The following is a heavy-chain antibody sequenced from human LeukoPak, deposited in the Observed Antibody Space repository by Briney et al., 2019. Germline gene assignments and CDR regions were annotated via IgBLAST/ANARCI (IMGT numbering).Heavy chain of an antibody. D-gene: IGHD6-13*01. CDR2: ISSSGSYI. CDR3: ARVDYSSMKPYFFYYMGV. V-gene: IGHV3-21*06. J-gene: IGHJ6*03. CDR1: RFTFSSYS. Sequence: GGSLRLSCAASRFTFSSYSMNWVRQAPGKGLEWVSSISSSGSYIYYADSVKGRFTISRDNARNSLFLQMNSLGVEDTAVYYCARVDYSSMKPYFFYYMGVWGKGTTVTVSS.